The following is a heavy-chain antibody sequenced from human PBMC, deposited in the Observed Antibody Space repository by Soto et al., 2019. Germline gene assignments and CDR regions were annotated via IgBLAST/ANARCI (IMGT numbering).Heavy chain of an antibody. CDR1: GYSFTDYH. J-gene: IGHJ6*02. Sequence: ASVKVSCKASGYSFTDYHIHWVRQAPGQGLEWLGRINPKSGGTSTAQKFQGWVTMTTDTSISTASTELTRLTSDDTAIYYCARGDSTDCSNGVCSFFYNHDMDVWGQGTTVTVSS. CDR3: ARGDSTDCSNGVCSFFYNHDMDV. CDR2: INPKSGGT. V-gene: IGHV1-2*04. D-gene: IGHD2-8*01.